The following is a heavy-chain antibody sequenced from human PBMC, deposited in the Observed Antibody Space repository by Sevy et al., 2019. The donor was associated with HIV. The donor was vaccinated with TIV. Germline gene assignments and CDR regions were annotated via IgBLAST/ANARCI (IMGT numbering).Heavy chain of an antibody. J-gene: IGHJ6*02. D-gene: IGHD1-7*01. CDR2: IYPGDSDP. V-gene: IGHV5-51*01. CDR1: GYSFTSYW. Sequence: GESLKISCKGSGYSFTSYWIGWVRQMPGKGLEWMGIIYPGDSDPRYSPSFQGQVTISADKSISTAYLQWSSLKASDTAMYYCARQVGITGTTDYYGMDVWGQGTTVTVSS. CDR3: ARQVGITGTTDYYGMDV.